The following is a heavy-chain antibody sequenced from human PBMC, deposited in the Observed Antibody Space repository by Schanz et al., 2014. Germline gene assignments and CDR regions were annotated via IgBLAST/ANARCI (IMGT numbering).Heavy chain of an antibody. Sequence: QVQLVQSGSELKKPGASVKVSCQASGYTFTGYYIHWMRQAPGQGLEWMGWISGYNGNTNYAPKVQDRVTMTTDTSTSTAYMELRSLRSDDTAVYYCARGWGYDALTGYVFWGQGTLVTVSS. V-gene: IGHV1-18*04. CDR2: ISGYNGNT. J-gene: IGHJ4*02. D-gene: IGHD3-9*01. CDR1: GYTFTGYY. CDR3: ARGWGYDALTGYVF.